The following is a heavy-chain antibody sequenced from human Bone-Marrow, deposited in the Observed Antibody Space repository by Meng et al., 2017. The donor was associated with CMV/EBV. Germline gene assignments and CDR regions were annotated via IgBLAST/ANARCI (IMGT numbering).Heavy chain of an antibody. D-gene: IGHD6-13*01. V-gene: IGHV3-66*01. J-gene: IGHJ4*02. CDR3: AREGIAAAGFD. CDR1: GSTVSRNY. Sequence: EAQRVGSEGCLVHPGGSLRLSCAAFGSTVSRNYMSWVRQAPGKWLGWVSVINSGGRTYYADSVKGTFTISRDNSKSTLYLQMNSLRAEDTAVYYCAREGIAAAGFDWGQGTLVTVSS. CDR2: INSGGRT.